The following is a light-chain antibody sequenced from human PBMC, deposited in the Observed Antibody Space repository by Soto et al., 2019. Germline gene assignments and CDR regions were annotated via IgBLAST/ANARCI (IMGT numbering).Light chain of an antibody. J-gene: IGLJ1*01. Sequence: QSVLTQPASVSGSPGQSITISCTGTSSDVGNYNLVSWYQQHPGKAPKLMIYEGSKRPSGVSNRFSGSKSGNTASLTISGLQAEDEADYYCCSYASIRTYVFGSGTKVT. CDR3: CSYASIRTYV. V-gene: IGLV2-23*01. CDR1: SSDVGNYNL. CDR2: EGS.